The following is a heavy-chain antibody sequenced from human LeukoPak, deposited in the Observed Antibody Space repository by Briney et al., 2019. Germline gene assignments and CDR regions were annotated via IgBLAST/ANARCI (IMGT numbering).Heavy chain of an antibody. CDR2: ISYDGSNK. Sequence: GGSLRLSCVASGFTFSSYAMHWVRQAPGKGLEWVAVISYDGSNKYYADSVKGRFTISRDNSKNTLYLQMSSLRAEDTAVYYCARDRYGDYGDFDYWGQGTLVTVSS. CDR1: GFTFSSYA. D-gene: IGHD4-17*01. CDR3: ARDRYGDYGDFDY. V-gene: IGHV3-30*04. J-gene: IGHJ4*02.